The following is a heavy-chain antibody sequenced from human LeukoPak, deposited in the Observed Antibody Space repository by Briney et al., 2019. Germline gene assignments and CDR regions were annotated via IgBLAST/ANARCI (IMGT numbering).Heavy chain of an antibody. J-gene: IGHJ6*02. Sequence: PGGSLRLSCAASGFTFSSYAMHWLRQAPGKGLEWVSAIRGSGDTTYYADSVKGRFTISRDNSKNTLYLQMHSRRAEVTAVYYCAKDIRGTYYFHYNMDVWGQVTTVTVSS. D-gene: IGHD1-26*01. CDR1: GFTFSSYA. CDR3: AKDIRGTYYFHYNMDV. CDR2: IRGSGDTT. V-gene: IGHV3-23*01.